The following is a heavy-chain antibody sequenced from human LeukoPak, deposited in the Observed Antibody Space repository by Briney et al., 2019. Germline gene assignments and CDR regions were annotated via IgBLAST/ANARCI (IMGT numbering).Heavy chain of an antibody. CDR3: ARDRGSSSDY. J-gene: IGHJ4*02. D-gene: IGHD6-6*01. Sequence: PGGSLRLSCAASGFTFSNFWMSRVRQAPGKGLEWVANIKQDGSEKYYVDSVKGRFTISRDNVKSSLYLQMNSLRAEDTAVYYCARDRGSSSDYWGQGALVTVSS. V-gene: IGHV3-7*01. CDR1: GFTFSNFW. CDR2: IKQDGSEK.